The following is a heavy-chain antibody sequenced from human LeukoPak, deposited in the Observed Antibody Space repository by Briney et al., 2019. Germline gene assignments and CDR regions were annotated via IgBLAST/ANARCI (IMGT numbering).Heavy chain of an antibody. J-gene: IGHJ4*02. CDR1: GGSISTDH. D-gene: IGHD6-6*01. V-gene: IGHV4-4*07. Sequence: KPPETLSLTCTVSGGSISTDHWNWIRQPAGKGLEWIGRIYISGSTNYNPSLKSRVTVSVDTSKNLFSLNLRSVTAADTAVYYCAREGAARPGFDYWGQGTLVTVSS. CDR3: AREGAARPGFDY. CDR2: IYISGST.